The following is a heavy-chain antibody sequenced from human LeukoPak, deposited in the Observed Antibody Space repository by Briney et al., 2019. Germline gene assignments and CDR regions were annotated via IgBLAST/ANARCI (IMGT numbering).Heavy chain of an antibody. CDR2: IYYSGST. J-gene: IGHJ4*02. V-gene: IGHV4-39*01. Sequence: PGGSLRLSCAASGFTFSDYYMSWIRQPPGKGLEWIGSIYYSGSTYYNPSLKSRVTISVDTSKNQFSLKLSSVTAADTAVYYCARQLGYCSSTSCYADKVDYWGQGTLVTVSS. CDR1: GFTFSDYY. D-gene: IGHD2-2*01. CDR3: ARQLGYCSSTSCYADKVDY.